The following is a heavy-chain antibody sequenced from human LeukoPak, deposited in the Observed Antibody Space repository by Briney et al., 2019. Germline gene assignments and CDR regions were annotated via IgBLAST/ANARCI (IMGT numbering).Heavy chain of an antibody. Sequence: GGSLRLSCAASGFTFSTSGMTWVRQAPGKGLDWVSIISGSGGTPYYTDSVKGRFTISRDNSKNTLYLQMNSQRAEDTAVYYCAKTRGISISGVVPLCDYWGQGTLVTVSS. D-gene: IGHD3-3*01. J-gene: IGHJ4*02. V-gene: IGHV3-23*01. CDR1: GFTFSTSG. CDR3: AKTRGISISGVVPLCDY. CDR2: ISGSGGTP.